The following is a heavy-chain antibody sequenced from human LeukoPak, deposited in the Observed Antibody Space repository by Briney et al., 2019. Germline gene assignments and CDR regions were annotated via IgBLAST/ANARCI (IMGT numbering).Heavy chain of an antibody. V-gene: IGHV4-59*01. CDR2: IYYSGST. Sequence: PSETLSLTCTVSGGSISSYYWSWIRQPPGKGLEWIGYIYYSGSTNYNPSLKSRVTISVDTSKNQFSLKLSSVTAADTAVYYCARAAAGGGWYMDYYYYGMDVWGQGTTVTVSS. J-gene: IGHJ6*02. CDR1: GGSISSYY. CDR3: ARAAAGGGWYMDYYYYGMDV. D-gene: IGHD6-19*01.